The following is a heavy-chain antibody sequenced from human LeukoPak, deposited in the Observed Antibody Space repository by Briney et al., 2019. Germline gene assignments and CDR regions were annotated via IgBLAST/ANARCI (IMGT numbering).Heavy chain of an antibody. D-gene: IGHD3-10*01. CDR1: GGSISSYY. J-gene: IGHJ4*02. CDR2: IYYSGST. V-gene: IGHV4-59*08. Sequence: PSETLSLTCTVSGGSISSYYWSWIRQPPGKGLEWIGYIYYSGSTNYNPSLKSRVTISVDTSKNQFSLKLSSVTAADTAVYYCARTATPLSGSYQFDYWGQGTLVTVSS. CDR3: ARTATPLSGSYQFDY.